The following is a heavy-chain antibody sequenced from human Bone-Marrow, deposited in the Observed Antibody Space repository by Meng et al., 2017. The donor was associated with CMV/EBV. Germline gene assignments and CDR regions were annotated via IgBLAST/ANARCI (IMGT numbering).Heavy chain of an antibody. CDR2: IYYSGST. V-gene: IGHV4-39*07. J-gene: IGHJ4*02. CDR1: GGSISSGGYY. D-gene: IGHD3-3*01. CDR3: ARVGDGDFWSGFEDYFDY. Sequence: GSLRLSCTVSGGSISSGGYYWGWIRQPPGKGLEWIGNIYYSGSTYYNPSLKSRVTISVDTSKNQFSLKLSSVTAADTAVYYCARVGDGDFWSGFEDYFDYRGQGTLVTVSS.